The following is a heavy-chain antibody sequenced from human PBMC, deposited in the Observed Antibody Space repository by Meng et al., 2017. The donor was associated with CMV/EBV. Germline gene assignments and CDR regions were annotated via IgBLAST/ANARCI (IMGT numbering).Heavy chain of an antibody. CDR1: GFTFSSYW. Sequence: GESLKISCAASGFTFSSYWMSWVRQAPGKGLEWVANIKQDGSEKYYVDSVKGRFTISRDNAKNSLYLQMNSLRAEDTAVYYCANGMGLLLWYYFDYWGQGTLVTVSS. CDR2: IKQDGSEK. J-gene: IGHJ4*02. CDR3: ANGMGLLLWYYFDY. D-gene: IGHD2-15*01. V-gene: IGHV3-7*01.